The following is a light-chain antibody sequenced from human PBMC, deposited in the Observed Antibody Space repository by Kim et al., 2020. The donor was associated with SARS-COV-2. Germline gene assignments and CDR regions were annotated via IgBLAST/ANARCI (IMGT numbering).Light chain of an antibody. V-gene: IGKV3-20*01. CDR1: QSVSSSY. Sequence: EIVLTQSPGTLSLSPGERATLSCRASQSVSSSYLAWYQQKPGQAPRLLIYGASSRATGIPDRFSGSGSGTDFTLTISRLEPEDFAVYYCQQYGSSLYTFGQEPGLEI. CDR2: GAS. CDR3: QQYGSSLYT. J-gene: IGKJ2*01.